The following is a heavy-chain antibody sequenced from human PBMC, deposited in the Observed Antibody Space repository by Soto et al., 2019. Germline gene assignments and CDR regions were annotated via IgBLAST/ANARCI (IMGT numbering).Heavy chain of an antibody. D-gene: IGHD2-15*01. Sequence: QLQLQESGPGLVKPSETLSLTCTVSGGSISSSIYYWGWIRQPPGKGLEWIGTIYYSGSTYYNPSLKSRVTISVDTSKNQFSLKLRSVTAADTAVYYCARLCLPLPGSCNWFNPWGQGTLVTVSS. CDR1: GGSISSSIYY. V-gene: IGHV4-39*01. J-gene: IGHJ5*02. CDR3: ARLCLPLPGSCNWFNP. CDR2: IYYSGST.